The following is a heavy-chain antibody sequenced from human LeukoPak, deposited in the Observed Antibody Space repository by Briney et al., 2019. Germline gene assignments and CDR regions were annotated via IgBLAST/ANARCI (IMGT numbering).Heavy chain of an antibody. CDR3: ARGSVVVVITPVVDY. Sequence: ASVKVSCKASGYTFTGYYMHWVRQAPGQGLEWMGWINPNSGGTNYAQKFQGRVTMTRDTSISTAYMELSRLRSDDTAVYYCARGSVVVVITPVVDYWGQGTLVTVSS. CDR2: INPNSGGT. J-gene: IGHJ4*02. D-gene: IGHD3-22*01. CDR1: GYTFTGYY. V-gene: IGHV1-2*02.